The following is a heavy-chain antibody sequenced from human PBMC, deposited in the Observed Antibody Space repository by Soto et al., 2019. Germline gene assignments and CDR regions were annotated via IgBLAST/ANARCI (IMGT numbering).Heavy chain of an antibody. CDR2: LYTKGTT. J-gene: IGHJ6*02. Sequence: EVQLVVSGGGLIQPGGSLRLSCVASGLTVSHNYMAWVRQAPEMGLEWVSILYTKGTTYYADSVKGRFTISRDSSKNTLFLQMDSLRAEDTAVYYCVRPRPSGENYGMDVWGQGTTVTVSS. CDR1: GLTVSHNY. V-gene: IGHV3-53*01. D-gene: IGHD3-16*01. CDR3: VRPRPSGENYGMDV.